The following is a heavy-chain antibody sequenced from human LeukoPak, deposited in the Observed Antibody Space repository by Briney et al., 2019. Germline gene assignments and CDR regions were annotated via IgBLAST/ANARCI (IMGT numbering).Heavy chain of an antibody. Sequence: ASVKVSCKASGGTFSSNAISWVRQAPGQGLEWMGGIIPIFGTANYAQKFQGRVTITTDESTSTAYMELSSLRSEDTAVYYCAREGQRGGLNDYWGQGTLVTVSS. CDR3: AREGQRGGLNDY. V-gene: IGHV1-69*05. CDR1: GGTFSSNA. J-gene: IGHJ4*02. D-gene: IGHD3-10*01. CDR2: IIPIFGTA.